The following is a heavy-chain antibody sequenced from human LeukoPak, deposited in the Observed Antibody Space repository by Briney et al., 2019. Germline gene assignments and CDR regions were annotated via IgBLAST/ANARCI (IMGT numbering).Heavy chain of an antibody. CDR1: GFTFSSYG. CDR3: ARGRDGYNMDY. V-gene: IGHV3-23*01. J-gene: IGHJ4*02. D-gene: IGHD5-24*01. Sequence: GGTLRLSCAASGFTFSSYGMSWVRQAPGKGLEWVSAISGSGGSTYYADSVKGRFTISRDNAKNSLYLQMNSLRAEDTAVYYCARGRDGYNMDYWGQGTLVTVSS. CDR2: ISGSGGST.